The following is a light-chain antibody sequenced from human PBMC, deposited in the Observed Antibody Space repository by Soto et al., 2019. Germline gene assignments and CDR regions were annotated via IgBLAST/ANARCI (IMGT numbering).Light chain of an antibody. Sequence: QSVLTQPPSVSAAPGQKVTISCSGSSSNIGSNYVSWYQQLPGTAPKLLIYDDNKRPSGIPDRFSGSKSGTSATLVITGLQTGDEADYYCGTWDSSLSAGVFGGGTKLTVL. J-gene: IGLJ2*01. CDR2: DDN. CDR3: GTWDSSLSAGV. V-gene: IGLV1-51*01. CDR1: SSNIGSNY.